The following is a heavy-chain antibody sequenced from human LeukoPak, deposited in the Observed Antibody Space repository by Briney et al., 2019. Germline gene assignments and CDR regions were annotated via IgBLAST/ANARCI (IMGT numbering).Heavy chain of an antibody. CDR1: GYTFTSYD. D-gene: IGHD3-22*01. CDR3: ARAKAYYYDSSGQKGFDY. Sequence: ASVKVSCKASGYTFTSYDINWVRQATGQGLEWMGWMNPNSGNTGYAQKFQGRVTMTRNTSISTAYMELSSLRSEGTAVYYCARAKAYYYDSSGQKGFDYWGQGTLVTVSS. J-gene: IGHJ4*02. CDR2: MNPNSGNT. V-gene: IGHV1-8*01.